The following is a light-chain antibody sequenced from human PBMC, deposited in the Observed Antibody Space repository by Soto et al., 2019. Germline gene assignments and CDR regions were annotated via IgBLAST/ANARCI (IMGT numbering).Light chain of an antibody. Sequence: QPVLTQPPSVSGAPGQTITISCTGSSSNIGGGYDVHWYQQFPGTAPQLLVYGNINRPSRVPDRFSGSKSDTSASLAITGLQAEDEADYYCQSYDSSLSAWVFGGGTKLTVL. J-gene: IGLJ3*02. CDR2: GNI. CDR3: QSYDSSLSAWV. CDR1: SSNIGGGYD. V-gene: IGLV1-40*01.